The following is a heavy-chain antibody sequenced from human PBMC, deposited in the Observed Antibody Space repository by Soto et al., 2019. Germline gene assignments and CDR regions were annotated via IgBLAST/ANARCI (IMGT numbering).Heavy chain of an antibody. CDR1: GFTFSSYS. CDR3: ARSGSGSYYISSPYYYGMDV. J-gene: IGHJ6*02. CDR2: ISSSSSYI. D-gene: IGHD3-10*01. Sequence: GGSLRLSCAASGFTFSSYSMNWVRQAPGKGLEWVSSISSSSSYIYYADSVKGRFTISRDNAKNSLYLQMNSLRAEDTAVYYCARSGSGSYYISSPYYYGMDVWGQGTTVTVSS. V-gene: IGHV3-21*01.